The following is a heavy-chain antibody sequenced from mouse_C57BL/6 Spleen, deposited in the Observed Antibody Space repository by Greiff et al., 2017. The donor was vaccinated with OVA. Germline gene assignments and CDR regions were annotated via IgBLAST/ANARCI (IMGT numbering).Heavy chain of an antibody. J-gene: IGHJ2*01. CDR2: IDPSDSYT. V-gene: IGHV1-50*01. CDR3: ARGPRDFDY. CDR1: GYTFTSYW. Sequence: VQLQQPGAELVKPGASVKLSCKASGYTFTSYWMQWVKQRPGQGLEWIGEIDPSDSYTNYNQKFKGKATLTVDTSSSTAYMQLSSLTSEDSAVYYCARGPRDFDYWGQGTTLTVSS.